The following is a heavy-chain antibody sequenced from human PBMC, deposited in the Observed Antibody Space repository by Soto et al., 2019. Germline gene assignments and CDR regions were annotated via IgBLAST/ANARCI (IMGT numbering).Heavy chain of an antibody. Sequence: GGSLRLSCAASGFTFSSYAMSWVRQAPGKGLEWVSAISGSGGSTYYADSVKGRFTISRDNSKNTLYLQMNSLRAEDTSVYYCAKDLSSGPYYYYGMDVWGQGTTVTVS. CDR1: GFTFSSYA. J-gene: IGHJ6*02. D-gene: IGHD3-22*01. CDR2: ISGSGGST. V-gene: IGHV3-23*01. CDR3: AKDLSSGPYYYYGMDV.